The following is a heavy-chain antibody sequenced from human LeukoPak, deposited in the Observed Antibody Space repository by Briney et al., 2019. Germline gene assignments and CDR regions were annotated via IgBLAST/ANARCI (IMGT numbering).Heavy chain of an antibody. CDR3: ARDTNSGYEYYFDY. V-gene: IGHV1-2*06. Sequence: GASVKVSCKASGYTFTGYYMHWVRQAPGQGLEWMGRINPNSGGTNYAQKFQGRVTMTRDTSISTAYMELSGLRSDDTAVYYCARDTNSGYEYYFDYWGQGTLVTVSS. CDR1: GYTFTGYY. CDR2: INPNSGGT. D-gene: IGHD5-12*01. J-gene: IGHJ4*02.